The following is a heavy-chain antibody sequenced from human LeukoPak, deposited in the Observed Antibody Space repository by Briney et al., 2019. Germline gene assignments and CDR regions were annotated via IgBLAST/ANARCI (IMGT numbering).Heavy chain of an antibody. D-gene: IGHD5-18*01. V-gene: IGHV3-21*01. CDR3: ASTATAMVYFDY. Sequence: GGSLGLSCAASGFTFSSYSMNWVRQAPGKGLEWVSSISSSSSYIYYADSVKGRFTISRDNAKNSLYLQMNSLRAEDTAVYYCASTATAMVYFDYWGQGTLVTVSS. CDR1: GFTFSSYS. CDR2: ISSSSSYI. J-gene: IGHJ4*02.